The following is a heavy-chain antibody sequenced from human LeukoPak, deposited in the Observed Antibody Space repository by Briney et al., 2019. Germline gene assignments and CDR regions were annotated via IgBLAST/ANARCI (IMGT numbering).Heavy chain of an antibody. CDR2: IYTSGTT. J-gene: IGHJ4*02. CDR1: GDSISSYY. V-gene: IGHV4-4*07. D-gene: IGHD6-19*01. CDR3: ARDRPNLAGILDY. Sequence: SETLPLTCTGSGDSISSYYWTWIRQPAGKGLDWIGRIYTSGTTNYNPSLKSRVTISVDKSKNQFSLNLSSVTAADTAVYYCARDRPNLAGILDYWGQGTLVTVSS.